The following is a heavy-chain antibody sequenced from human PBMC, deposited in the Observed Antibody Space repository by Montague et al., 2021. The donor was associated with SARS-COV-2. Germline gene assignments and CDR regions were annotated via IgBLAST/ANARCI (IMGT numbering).Heavy chain of an antibody. J-gene: IGHJ4*02. CDR2: ISDSGST. Sequence: SETLSLTCTVSGGSISSFYWSWFRQPPGTGLEWIGYISDSGSTNYNPSLTIRVTMSVDTSKNQFSLKVNSVTAADTAVYYCARHYSATLPAVYWGQGTLVTVSS. CDR3: ARHYSATLPAVY. V-gene: IGHV4-59*08. D-gene: IGHD2-15*01. CDR1: GGSISSFY.